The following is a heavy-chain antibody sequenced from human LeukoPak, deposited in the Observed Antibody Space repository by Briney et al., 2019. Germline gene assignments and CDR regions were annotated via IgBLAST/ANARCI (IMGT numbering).Heavy chain of an antibody. CDR3: ARNDGWAFHI. V-gene: IGHV4-4*02. D-gene: IGHD4-17*01. Sequence: SETLSLTCAVSGASVSSSNSWSWVRQPPGKGLEWIAETHHSGSANYKPSLKSRATISVDKSKNQISLKLSSVTAADTAVYYCARNDGWAFHIWGQGTMVTVSS. CDR2: THHSGSA. J-gene: IGHJ3*02. CDR1: GASVSSSNS.